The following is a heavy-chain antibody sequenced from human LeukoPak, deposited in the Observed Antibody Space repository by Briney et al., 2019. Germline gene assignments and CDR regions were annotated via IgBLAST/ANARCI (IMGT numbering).Heavy chain of an antibody. V-gene: IGHV4-38-2*01. D-gene: IGHD2-15*01. J-gene: IGHJ1*01. CDR1: GYSINSGFY. CDR2: IYHSGST. Sequence: SETLSLTCDVSGYSINSGFYWGWIRRPPGKGLEWIASIYHSGSTYYNPSFKSRATISVDASENQFSLKVTSVTAADTPVYYCASRVTVAAAKNFGSWGQGTLVTVSS. CDR3: ASRVTVAAAKNFGS.